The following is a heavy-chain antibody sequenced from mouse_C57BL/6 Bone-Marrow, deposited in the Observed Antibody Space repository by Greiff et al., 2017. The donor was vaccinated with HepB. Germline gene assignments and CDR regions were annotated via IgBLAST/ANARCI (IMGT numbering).Heavy chain of an antibody. CDR3: TRYERYFDY. CDR2: IDPETGGT. CDR1: GYTFTDYE. J-gene: IGHJ2*01. Sequence: VKLQQSGAELVRPGASVTLSCKASGYTFTDYEMHWVKQTPVHGLEWIGAIDPETGGTAYNQKFKGKAILTADKSSSTAYMELRSLTSEDSAVYYCTRYERYFDYWGQGTTLTVSS. V-gene: IGHV1-15*01. D-gene: IGHD2-3*01.